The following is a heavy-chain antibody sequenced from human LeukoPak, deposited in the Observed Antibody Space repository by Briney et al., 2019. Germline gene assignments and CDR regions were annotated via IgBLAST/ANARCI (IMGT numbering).Heavy chain of an antibody. J-gene: IGHJ2*01. CDR1: GFTFGSYA. V-gene: IGHV3-23*01. Sequence: AAGYLRLSCAASGFTFGSYAMSWVRQAPGQGLEWVSGIGASGGTYPQTDSVQGRFTSSTATTKNNLYLKMNSLRADDTAVYYCVKIYWSSSAHWHFDLWGRGTLVTVPS. D-gene: IGHD6-6*01. CDR3: VKIYWSSSAHWHFDL. CDR2: IGASGGTY.